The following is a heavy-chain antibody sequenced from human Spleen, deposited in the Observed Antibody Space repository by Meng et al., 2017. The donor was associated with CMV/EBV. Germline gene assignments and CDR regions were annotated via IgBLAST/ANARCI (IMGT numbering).Heavy chain of an antibody. CDR3: ATTQVGAPDY. CDR2: IKSATDGGTI. CDR1: GLTFSHAW. D-gene: IGHD1-26*01. J-gene: IGHJ4*02. Sequence: LSLTCAVSGLTFSHAWMSWVRQAPGQGLEWVGRIKSATDGGTIDYAAPVKGRFTISRDDSKNTVHLQMNSLKSEDTAVYYCATTQVGAPDYWGQGTLVTVSS. V-gene: IGHV3-15*01.